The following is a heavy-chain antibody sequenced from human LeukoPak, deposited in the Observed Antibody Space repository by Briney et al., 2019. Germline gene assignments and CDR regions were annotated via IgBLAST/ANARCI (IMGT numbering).Heavy chain of an antibody. Sequence: SETLSLTCSVSGGSISSCTYSWGWIHQPPGKGLEWIGSFSCSGSTYYNPSLKSRVTISVDTSKSQFSLYMDSVTAADTAVYYCARDWNRYAYWGQGTLVTVSS. CDR2: FSCSGST. V-gene: IGHV4-39*07. CDR3: ARDWNRYAY. J-gene: IGHJ4*02. D-gene: IGHD1-1*01. CDR1: GGSISSCTYS.